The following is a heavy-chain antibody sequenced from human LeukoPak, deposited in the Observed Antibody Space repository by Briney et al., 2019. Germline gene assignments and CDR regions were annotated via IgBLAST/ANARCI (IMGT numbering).Heavy chain of an antibody. CDR2: ISGSGGST. CDR3: AKGWRGYCSSTSCPETEYFQH. J-gene: IGHJ1*01. V-gene: IGHV3-23*01. D-gene: IGHD2-2*01. CDR1: GFTFSSYA. Sequence: GGSLRLSCAASGFTFSSYAMSWVRQAPGKGLEWASAISGSGGSTYYADSVKGRFTISRDNSKNTLYLQMNSLRAEDTAVYYCAKGWRGYCSSTSCPETEYFQHWGQGTLVTVSS.